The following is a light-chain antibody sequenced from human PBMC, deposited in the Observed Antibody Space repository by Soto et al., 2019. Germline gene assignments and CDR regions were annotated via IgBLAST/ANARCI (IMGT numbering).Light chain of an antibody. CDR3: FLIYRGVGV. Sequence: QTVVTQESSLTVSPGGTVTLTCGSSTGDVTSNHYPFWFQQKPGQAPRTLIYDTSKTHSWTPARFSASLLGGKAALTLSGAQPEDEADYYCFLIYRGVGVFGGGTKLTVL. J-gene: IGLJ3*02. V-gene: IGLV7-46*01. CDR1: TGDVTSNHY. CDR2: DTS.